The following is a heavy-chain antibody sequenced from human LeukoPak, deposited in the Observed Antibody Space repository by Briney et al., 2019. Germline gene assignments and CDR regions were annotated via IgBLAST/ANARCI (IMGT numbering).Heavy chain of an antibody. CDR1: GGSISSGSYY. CDR2: IYTSGST. V-gene: IGHV4-61*02. CDR3: PRNRDDYNLVFDY. Sequence: PSETLSLTCTVSGGSISSGSYYWNWIRQPAGKALEWIGRIYTSGSTNYNPSLKSRVTISVDTSKNQFSLDLSSVPPTDKPVNYHPRNRDDYNLVFDYWGQGTLVTVSS. D-gene: IGHD5-24*01. J-gene: IGHJ4*02.